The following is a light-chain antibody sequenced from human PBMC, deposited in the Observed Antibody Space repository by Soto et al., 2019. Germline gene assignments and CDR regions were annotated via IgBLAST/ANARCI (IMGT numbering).Light chain of an antibody. V-gene: IGKV1-5*01. Sequence: DIQMTQSPSTLSASVGDRVTISFRASQSISSWLAWYQQKPGKAPKLLIYDASSLESGVPSRFSGSGSGTDFTLTISSLQPEDSATYYCQQSNSFLLTFCGGTKVDIK. CDR1: QSISSW. CDR2: DAS. CDR3: QQSNSFLLT. J-gene: IGKJ4*01.